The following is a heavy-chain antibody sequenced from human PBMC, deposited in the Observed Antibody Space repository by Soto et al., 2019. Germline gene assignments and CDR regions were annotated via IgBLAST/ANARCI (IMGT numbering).Heavy chain of an antibody. V-gene: IGHV6-1*01. CDR2: TYYRSKWYN. CDR3: ARGQSSSRAYYYYGMDV. Sequence: SETLSLTCAISGDSVSSNSAAWNWIRQSPSRGLEWLGRTYYRSKWYNDYAVSVKSRITINPDTSKSQFSLQLNSVTPEDTAVYYCARGQSSSRAYYYYGMDVWGQGTTVTVSS. CDR1: GDSVSSNSAA. J-gene: IGHJ6*02. D-gene: IGHD6-6*01.